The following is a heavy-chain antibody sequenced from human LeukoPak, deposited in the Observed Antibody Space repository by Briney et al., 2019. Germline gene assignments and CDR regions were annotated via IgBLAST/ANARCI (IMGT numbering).Heavy chain of an antibody. V-gene: IGHV3-48*01. CDR3: ARVYYDSSGYYRQPKSYFDY. CDR1: GFIFSSYS. Sequence: PGGSLRLSCAASGFIFSSYSMNWVRQAPGKGLEWVSYISSSSSTIYYADSVKGRFTISRDNAENSLYLQMNSLGAEDTAVYYCARVYYDSSGYYRQPKSYFDYWGQGTLVTVSS. J-gene: IGHJ4*02. CDR2: ISSSSSTI. D-gene: IGHD3-22*01.